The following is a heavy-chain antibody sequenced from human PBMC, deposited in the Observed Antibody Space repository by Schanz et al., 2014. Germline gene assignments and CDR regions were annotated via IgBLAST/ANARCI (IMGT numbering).Heavy chain of an antibody. V-gene: IGHV3-9*01. J-gene: IGHJ6*02. D-gene: IGHD3-16*01. Sequence: EVQLVESGGGLVQPGRSLRLSCAASGFRFSDYAMHWVRQAPGKGLEWVSGISWESGNIDYADSVKGRFTISRDDAKNSLYLQMNSLRAEDTALYYCAKDRQNRVNRVGYYYGMDVWGQGTTVTVSS. CDR1: GFRFSDYA. CDR3: AKDRQNRVNRVGYYYGMDV. CDR2: ISWESGNI.